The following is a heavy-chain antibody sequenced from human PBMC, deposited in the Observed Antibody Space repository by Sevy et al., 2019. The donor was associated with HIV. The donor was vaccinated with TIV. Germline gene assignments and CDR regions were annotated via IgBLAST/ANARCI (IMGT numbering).Heavy chain of an antibody. V-gene: IGHV4-38-2*01. Sequence: SETLSITCAVSGYSITSGYLWGWIRQPPGKGLEWIGSVFHSGSTYYNPSLNSRVIISVDTSKNQFSLKLNSVTAADTAVYYCARHSHGSGTYYVPFDSWGQGTLVTVSS. CDR1: GYSITSGYL. J-gene: IGHJ4*02. CDR3: ARHSHGSGTYYVPFDS. D-gene: IGHD3-10*01. CDR2: VFHSGST.